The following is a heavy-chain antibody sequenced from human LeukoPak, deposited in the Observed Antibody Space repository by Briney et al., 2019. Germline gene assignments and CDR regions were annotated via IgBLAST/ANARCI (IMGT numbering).Heavy chain of an antibody. V-gene: IGHV3-23*01. CDR3: ARGGLGTAAVLDY. CDR1: GFTFSSYA. J-gene: IGHJ4*02. Sequence: GGSLRLSCAASGFTFSSYAMSWVRQAPGKGLEWVSAISGSGGSTYYADSVKGRFTISRDNSENTVYLQLKSLRPEDTAVYYCARGGLGTAAVLDYWGQGTLVTVSS. D-gene: IGHD2-2*02. CDR2: ISGSGGST.